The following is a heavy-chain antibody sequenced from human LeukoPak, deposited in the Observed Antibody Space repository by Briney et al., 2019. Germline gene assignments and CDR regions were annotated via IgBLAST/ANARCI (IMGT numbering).Heavy chain of an antibody. CDR1: GFTFSKFA. V-gene: IGHV3-30*04. Sequence: GGSLRLSCAAAGFTFSKFAMHWVRQAPGKGLEWVAVVSYDGSYKYYADSVKGRFTISRDNSKNTLYLQMNSLRAEDTAVYYCARAPGYGAAYYFDDWGQGTLVTVSS. CDR3: ARAPGYGAAYYFDD. D-gene: IGHD1-1*01. J-gene: IGHJ4*02. CDR2: VSYDGSYK.